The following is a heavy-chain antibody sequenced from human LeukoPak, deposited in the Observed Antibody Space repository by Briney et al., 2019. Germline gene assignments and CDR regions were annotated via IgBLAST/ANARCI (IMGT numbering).Heavy chain of an antibody. V-gene: IGHV3-9*01. CDR3: AKDILSGYRIAVAADY. CDR1: GFNFGDFA. CDR2: NSWNSGSI. D-gene: IGHD6-19*01. Sequence: ALRRSCAASGFNFGDFAMPWVRPTPGKGLGGGSGNSWNSGSIGYADSVKGRFTISRDNAKNSLYLQMNSLRAEDTALYYCAKDILSGYRIAVAADYWGQGTLVTVSS. J-gene: IGHJ4*02.